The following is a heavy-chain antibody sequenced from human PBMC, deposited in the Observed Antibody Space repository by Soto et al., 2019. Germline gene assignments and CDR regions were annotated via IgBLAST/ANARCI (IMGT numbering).Heavy chain of an antibody. CDR1: GGSVSTGSYH. J-gene: IGHJ6*02. Sequence: QVQLQESGPGLVRPSETLSLTCTVSGGSVSTGSYHWSWIRQPPGKGLEWIGYIFFTGSAHYNPSLKNRVTISADTSKDQFSLTLTSVTAADTAVYYCARDGHGMDVWGQGTTVTVSS. CDR3: ARDGHGMDV. V-gene: IGHV4-61*01. CDR2: IFFTGSA.